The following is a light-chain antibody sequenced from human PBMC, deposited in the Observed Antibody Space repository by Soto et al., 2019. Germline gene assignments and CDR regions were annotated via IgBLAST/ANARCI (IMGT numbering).Light chain of an antibody. CDR2: WAS. Sequence: DIVMTQSPDSLAVSLGERATINSKSSQSVLSSSNNKNYLAWYQQKPGQPPKLLLYWASTRESGVPDRFSGSGSGTDFTLTISSLQAEDVAVYYCQQYYGPPRTFGQGTKVEIK. J-gene: IGKJ1*01. V-gene: IGKV4-1*01. CDR3: QQYYGPPRT. CDR1: QSVLSSSNNKNY.